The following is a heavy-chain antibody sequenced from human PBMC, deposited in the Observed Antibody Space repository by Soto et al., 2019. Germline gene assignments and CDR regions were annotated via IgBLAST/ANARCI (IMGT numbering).Heavy chain of an antibody. J-gene: IGHJ4*02. CDR2: INHGGST. Sequence: SETLSLTCAVYGGSFSGYYWNWIRQPPGKGLEWIGEINHGGSTNYNPSLKSRVTISVDTSKNQFSLNLSSVTAADTAVYYCARLHVWTGYPVDYWGQGTLVTVSS. CDR1: GGSFSGYY. V-gene: IGHV4-34*01. CDR3: ARLHVWTGYPVDY. D-gene: IGHD3-3*02.